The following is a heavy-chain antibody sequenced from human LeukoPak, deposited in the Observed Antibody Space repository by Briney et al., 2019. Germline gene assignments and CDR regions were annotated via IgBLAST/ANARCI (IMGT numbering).Heavy chain of an antibody. V-gene: IGHV4-31*03. J-gene: IGHJ4*02. CDR2: IYYSGSA. D-gene: IGHD3-9*01. CDR3: ARSYYDILTGFFFDY. CDR1: GGSTSSGRYY. Sequence: SQTLPHTCTVSGGSTSSGRYYWSWIRQHPGKGLEWIGYIYYSGSAYYNPSLKSRVTISKDTSKTQFSLRLSSVTAADTAVYYCARSYYDILTGFFFDYWGQGTLVTVSS.